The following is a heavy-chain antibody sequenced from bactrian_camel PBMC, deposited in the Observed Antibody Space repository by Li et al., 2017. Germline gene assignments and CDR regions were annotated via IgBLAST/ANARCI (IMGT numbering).Heavy chain of an antibody. Sequence: VQLVESGGGLVQPGGALRLSCAASGFTFSSYAMSWVRQTPGKGLEWVSTINMGGGTTYHADSVKGRFTISRDNAKNKVYLQMNSLKREDTAVYYCVRRLWNSDYSFGYWGLGTQVTVS. CDR2: INMGGGTT. V-gene: IGHV3S40*01. CDR1: GFTFSSYA. J-gene: IGHJ6*01. D-gene: IGHD4*01. CDR3: VRRLWNSDYSFGY.